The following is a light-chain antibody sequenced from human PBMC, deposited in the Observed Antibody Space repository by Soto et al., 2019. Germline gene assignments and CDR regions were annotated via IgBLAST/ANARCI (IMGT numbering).Light chain of an antibody. CDR1: SSDVGGYNY. Sequence: QSVLTQPASVSGSPGQSITISCTGTSSDVGGYNYVSWYQQHPGKAPKLMIYDVSNRPSGVSNRFSGSKSGNTASLTISGLQAEDEADDYCSSYTSSSTVVFGGGTKLTGL. J-gene: IGLJ2*01. CDR2: DVS. V-gene: IGLV2-14*01. CDR3: SSYTSSSTVV.